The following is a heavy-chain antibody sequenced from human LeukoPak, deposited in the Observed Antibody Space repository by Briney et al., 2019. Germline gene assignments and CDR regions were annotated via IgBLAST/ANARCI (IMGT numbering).Heavy chain of an antibody. J-gene: IGHJ4*02. CDR3: ARGPDPKRMQWPDY. D-gene: IGHD6-19*01. Sequence: SVKVSCKASGGTFSSYAISWVRQAPGQGLEWMGGIIPIFGTANYAQKFQGRVTITADEPTSTAYMELSSLRSEDTAVYYCARGPDPKRMQWPDYWGQGTLVTVSS. CDR1: GGTFSSYA. CDR2: IIPIFGTA. V-gene: IGHV1-69*01.